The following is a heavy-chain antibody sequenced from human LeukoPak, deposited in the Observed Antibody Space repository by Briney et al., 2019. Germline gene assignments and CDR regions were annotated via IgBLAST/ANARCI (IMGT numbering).Heavy chain of an antibody. J-gene: IGHJ4*02. D-gene: IGHD4-17*01. CDR1: GFTFRNAG. CDR3: TTASLRWKDY. CDR2: IKSKTDGGTT. Sequence: PGGPLRLSCAASGFTFRNAGMSWVRQAPGKGLEGVGRIKSKTDGGTTDYAAPVKGRFTISRDDSKNTLYLQMNSLKTEDTAVYYCTTASLRWKDYWGQGTLVTVSS. V-gene: IGHV3-15*01.